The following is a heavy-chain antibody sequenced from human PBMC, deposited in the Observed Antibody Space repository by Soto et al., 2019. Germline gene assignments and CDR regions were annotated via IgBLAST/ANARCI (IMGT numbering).Heavy chain of an antibody. J-gene: IGHJ4*02. CDR2: ICYSGSS. CDR3: ASTRDYFDY. Sequence: PSETLSLTCAVSGGSISTGGYYWSWVRQHPVKGLEWIGYICYSGSSSYNLSLTGRLTISVEASKNQISLKVSSVTAADTAVYYCASTRDYFDYWGQGILVTVSS. CDR1: GGSISTGGYY. V-gene: IGHV4-31*11. D-gene: IGHD1-1*01.